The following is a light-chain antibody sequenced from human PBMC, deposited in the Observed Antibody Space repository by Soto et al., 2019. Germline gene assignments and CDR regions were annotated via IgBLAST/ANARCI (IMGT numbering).Light chain of an antibody. V-gene: IGKV1-39*01. CDR2: AAS. Sequence: DIQMTQSPSTLSGSVGDRVTITCRASQRISYYLNWFQQKPGRAPKLLIYAASSLEAGVPSRYSGSGSGTDFTLTISSLQPEDFATYYCQQSYSTPFTFGQGTRLEIK. J-gene: IGKJ5*01. CDR1: QRISYY. CDR3: QQSYSTPFT.